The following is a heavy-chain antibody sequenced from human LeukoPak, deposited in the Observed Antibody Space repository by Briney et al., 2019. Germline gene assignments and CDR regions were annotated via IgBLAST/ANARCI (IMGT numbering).Heavy chain of an antibody. CDR2: ISSSGSTI. CDR3: AREHSSSWPNFDY. Sequence: GGSLRLSGAASGFTFSSYEMNWVRQAPGKGLGWVSYISSSGSTIYYADSVKGRFTISRDNAKNSLYLQMNSLRAEDTAVYYCAREHSSSWPNFDYWGQGTLVTVSS. CDR1: GFTFSSYE. D-gene: IGHD6-13*01. J-gene: IGHJ4*02. V-gene: IGHV3-48*03.